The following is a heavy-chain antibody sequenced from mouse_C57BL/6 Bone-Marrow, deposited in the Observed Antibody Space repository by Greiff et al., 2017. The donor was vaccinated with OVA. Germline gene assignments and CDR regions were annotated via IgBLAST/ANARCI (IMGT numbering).Heavy chain of an antibody. CDR2: ISYDGSN. Sequence: EVKLMESGPGLVKPSQSLSLTCSVTGYSITSGYYWNWIRQFPGNKLEWMGYISYDGSNNYNPSLKNRISITRDTSKNQFFLKLNSVTTEDTATYYCARDRELGRGVDYWGQGTTLTVSS. J-gene: IGHJ2*01. CDR3: ARDRELGRGVDY. CDR1: GYSITSGYY. D-gene: IGHD4-1*01. V-gene: IGHV3-6*01.